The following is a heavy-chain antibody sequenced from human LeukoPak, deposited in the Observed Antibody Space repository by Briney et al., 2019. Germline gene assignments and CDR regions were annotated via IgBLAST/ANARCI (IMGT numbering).Heavy chain of an antibody. J-gene: IGHJ4*02. D-gene: IGHD6-19*01. Sequence: ASVKVSCKAFEYTFTSYDMHWVRQAPGQGLEWMGWINPNSGGTNYAQKFQGRVTMTRDTSISTAYMELSRLRSDDTAVYYCARDLSYSIAVAGTDSFLDYWGQGTLVTVSS. CDR2: INPNSGGT. CDR3: ARDLSYSIAVAGTDSFLDY. CDR1: EYTFTSYD. V-gene: IGHV1-2*02.